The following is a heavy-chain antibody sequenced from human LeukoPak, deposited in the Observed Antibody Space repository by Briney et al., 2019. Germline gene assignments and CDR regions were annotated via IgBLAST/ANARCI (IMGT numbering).Heavy chain of an antibody. V-gene: IGHV3-21*01. CDR3: ATRPGITIFGVVIM. CDR1: GFTFSSYS. Sequence: GGSLRLSCAASGFTFSSYSMNWVRQAPGKGLEWVSSISSSSSYIYYADSVKGRFTISRDNAKNSLYLQMNSLRAEDTAVYYCATRPGITIFGVVIMWSQGTLVTVSS. J-gene: IGHJ4*02. CDR2: ISSSSSYI. D-gene: IGHD3-3*01.